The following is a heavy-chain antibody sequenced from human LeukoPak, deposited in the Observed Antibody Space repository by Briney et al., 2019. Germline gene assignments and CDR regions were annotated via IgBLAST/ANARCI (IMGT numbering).Heavy chain of an antibody. V-gene: IGHV3-21*01. D-gene: IGHD3-16*01. Sequence: GGSLRLSCAASGFTFSAYNMNWVRQAPGKGLEWVSLISSSGSYIYYADSVKGRFTISRDNAKNSLFLQMNSLRAEDVAVYYCARERGWGSFDYWGQGTLVTVSS. CDR2: ISSSGSYI. J-gene: IGHJ4*02. CDR3: ARERGWGSFDY. CDR1: GFTFSAYN.